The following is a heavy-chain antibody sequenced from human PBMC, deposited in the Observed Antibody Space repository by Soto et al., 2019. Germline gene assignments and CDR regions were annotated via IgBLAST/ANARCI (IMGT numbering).Heavy chain of an antibody. V-gene: IGHV3-11*01. J-gene: IGHJ4*02. CDR1: GFTLSDYY. Sequence: QVQLVESGGGLVKPGGSLRLSCAASGFTLSDYYMTWIRQAPGKGLEWVSDISISGTTIHYADSVRGRFTISRDNAKNSLWVQMNTLRAEDTAVYYCARFRGDGYYNCWGQGTLVTVSS. D-gene: IGHD3-9*01. CDR3: ARFRGDGYYNC. CDR2: ISISGTTI.